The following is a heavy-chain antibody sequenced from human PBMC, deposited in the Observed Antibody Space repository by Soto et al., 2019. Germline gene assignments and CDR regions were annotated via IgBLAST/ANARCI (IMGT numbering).Heavy chain of an antibody. D-gene: IGHD3-3*01. J-gene: IGHJ2*01. V-gene: IGHV4-39*01. CDR3: TRRIFAHWYFAL. Sequence: QLQLQESGPGLVKPSETLSLTCVVSGDSIRSTYYWGWIRQPPGKGLEWIGSIYFNGNAYYNPSLESRVTMSVDTSMIQFSLNLSSVTAADTAVYYCTRRIFAHWYFALWGRGPLVTVSS. CDR1: GDSIRSTYY. CDR2: IYFNGNA.